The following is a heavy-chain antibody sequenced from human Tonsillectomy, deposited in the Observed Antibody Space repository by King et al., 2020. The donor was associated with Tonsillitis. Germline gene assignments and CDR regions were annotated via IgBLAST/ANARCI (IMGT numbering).Heavy chain of an antibody. CDR3: AKGGGSGGYYYGLDV. Sequence: QLVQSGAEVKKPGASVNVSCKASGYTFTGYYMHWVRQAPGQGPEWMGWINPKRGGTNYAQKFQGRVTMTRDTSISTVYMELNSLGSDDTAVYYCAKGGGSGGYYYGLDVWGQGTTVTVSS. D-gene: IGHD3-10*01. J-gene: IGHJ6*02. CDR2: INPKRGGT. CDR1: GYTFTGYY. V-gene: IGHV1-2*02.